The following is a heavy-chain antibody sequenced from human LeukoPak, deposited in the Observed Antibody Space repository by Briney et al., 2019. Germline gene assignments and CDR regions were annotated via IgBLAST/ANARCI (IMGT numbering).Heavy chain of an antibody. D-gene: IGHD3-10*01. Sequence: GGSLRLSCAASGFTFSSYSMNWVRQAPGKGLEWVSSISSSSSYIYYADSVKGRFTISRDNAKNSLYLQMNSLRAEDTAVYYCARKYGSGCYYYMDVWGKGTTVTVSS. J-gene: IGHJ6*03. V-gene: IGHV3-21*01. CDR3: ARKYGSGCYYYMDV. CDR1: GFTFSSYS. CDR2: ISSSSSYI.